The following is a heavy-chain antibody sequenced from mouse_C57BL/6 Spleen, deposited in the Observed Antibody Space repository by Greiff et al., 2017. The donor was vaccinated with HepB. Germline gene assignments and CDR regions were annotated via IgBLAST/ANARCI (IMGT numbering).Heavy chain of an antibody. J-gene: IGHJ2*01. D-gene: IGHD1-1*01. V-gene: IGHV14-4*01. CDR2: IDPENGAT. Sequence: EVQLQQSGAELVRPGASVKLSCTASGFNIKDDYMHWVKQRPEQGLEWIGWIDPENGATEYASKFQGKATITADTSSNTAYLQLSSLTTEDTAVYYCTTAFITTVVAPDYWGQGTTLTVSS. CDR3: TTAFITTVVAPDY. CDR1: GFNIKDDY.